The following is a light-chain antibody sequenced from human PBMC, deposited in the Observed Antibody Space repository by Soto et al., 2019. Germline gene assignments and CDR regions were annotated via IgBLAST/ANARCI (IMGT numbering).Light chain of an antibody. CDR2: GAS. V-gene: IGKV3-11*01. J-gene: IGKJ1*01. CDR1: QSTISN. Sequence: EILMTQAPATLAVSPGEKVTLSWTASQSTISNLAWYQQKPGQAPRLLMPGASSRSTGIPDRFSGNGSGTDFTLTISSLEPEDFAVYYCQQRSNWPRTFGQGTKVDIK. CDR3: QQRSNWPRT.